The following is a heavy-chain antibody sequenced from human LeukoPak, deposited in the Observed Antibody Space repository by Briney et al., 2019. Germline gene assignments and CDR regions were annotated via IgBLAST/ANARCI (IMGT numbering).Heavy chain of an antibody. Sequence: ASVKVSCKVSGYTLTELSMHWVRQAPGQRLEWMGWINAGNGNTKYSQKFQGRVTITRDTSASTAYMELSSLRSEDTAVYYCARGGGYDVGGLWGQGTLVTVSS. J-gene: IGHJ4*02. CDR3: ARGGGYDVGGL. CDR2: INAGNGNT. V-gene: IGHV1-3*01. CDR1: GYTLTELS. D-gene: IGHD5-12*01.